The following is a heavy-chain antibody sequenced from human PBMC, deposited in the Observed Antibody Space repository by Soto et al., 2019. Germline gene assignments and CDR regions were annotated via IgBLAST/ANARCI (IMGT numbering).Heavy chain of an antibody. CDR3: AREGYSSGYYYYYGMDV. Sequence: QVQLQESGPGLVKPSETLSLTCTVSGGSISSYYWSWIRQPPGKGMEWIGYIYYSGSTNYNPSLKSRVTISVDTSKNQSSLKLSSVTAADTAVYYCAREGYSSGYYYYYGMDVWGQGTTVTVSS. V-gene: IGHV4-59*01. CDR1: GGSISSYY. J-gene: IGHJ6*02. CDR2: IYYSGST. D-gene: IGHD3-22*01.